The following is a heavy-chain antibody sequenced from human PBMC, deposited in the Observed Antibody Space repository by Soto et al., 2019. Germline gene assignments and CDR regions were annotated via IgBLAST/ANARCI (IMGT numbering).Heavy chain of an antibody. CDR1: GGTLTSYV. Sequence: QVQLVQSGTEVKKPGSSVKVSCKASGGTLTSYVINLVRQAPGQGLEWMGRIIPLFATGDYAQKFQGRVTISADDSASTVYMELSSLRSEETAVYYCARGGHEYGAYGMDVWGQGTTVAV. J-gene: IGHJ6*02. D-gene: IGHD4-17*01. V-gene: IGHV1-69*18. CDR2: IIPLFATG. CDR3: ARGGHEYGAYGMDV.